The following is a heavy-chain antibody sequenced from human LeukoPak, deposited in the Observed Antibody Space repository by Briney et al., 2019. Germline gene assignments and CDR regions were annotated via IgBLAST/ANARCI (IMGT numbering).Heavy chain of an antibody. Sequence: GGSLRLSCAASGFTFSSYGMHWVRQAPGKGLEWVAVISYDGSNKYYADSVKGRFTISTDNSKNTLYLQMNSLRAEDTAMYYCAKDFQDDGDLSLDYWGQGTLVTVSS. V-gene: IGHV3-30*18. D-gene: IGHD4-17*01. J-gene: IGHJ4*02. CDR2: ISYDGSNK. CDR1: GFTFSSYG. CDR3: AKDFQDDGDLSLDY.